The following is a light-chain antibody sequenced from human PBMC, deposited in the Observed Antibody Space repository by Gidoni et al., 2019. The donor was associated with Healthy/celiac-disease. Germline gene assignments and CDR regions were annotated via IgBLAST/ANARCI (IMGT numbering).Light chain of an antibody. CDR3: QQYGSSPPWT. J-gene: IGKJ1*01. CDR1: QSVSSSY. Sequence: EIVLTQSPGTLSLSPGERATLSCRARQSVSSSYLAWYQQKPGQAPRLLIYGASSRATGIPDRFSGSGSGTDFTLTISRREPEDVAVYYCQQYGSSPPWTFXXXTKVEIK. CDR2: GAS. V-gene: IGKV3-20*01.